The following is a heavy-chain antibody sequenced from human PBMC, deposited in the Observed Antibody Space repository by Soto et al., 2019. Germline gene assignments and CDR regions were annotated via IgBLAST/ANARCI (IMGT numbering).Heavy chain of an antibody. CDR3: ARGGAYSEGPLRY. CDR2: IYSDGST. V-gene: IGHV3-53*01. J-gene: IGHJ4*02. D-gene: IGHD5-12*01. CDR1: GFIVSTYY. Sequence: EVQLVESGGGLIQPGGSLRLSCAASGFIVSTYYMSWVRQAPGKGLEWVSIIYSDGSTCNTNSVKGRFTISRDNSKNTLYLQMNSLRVEDTAVYYCARGGAYSEGPLRYWGQGTLVTVSS.